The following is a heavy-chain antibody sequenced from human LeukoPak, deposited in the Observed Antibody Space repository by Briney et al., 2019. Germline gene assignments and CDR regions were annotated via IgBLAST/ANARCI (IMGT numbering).Heavy chain of an antibody. Sequence: ASVKVSYKPSGYTFCANYMYWVRQAPGQGLEWMGWIYPNSGDTNYAQKFQGRVTLTRVTSISTAYMELSRLRSDDTAIYYCARSLGYGDDPLDFWGQGTLVTVSS. CDR3: ARSLGYGDDPLDF. CDR1: GYTFCANY. V-gene: IGHV1-2*02. CDR2: IYPNSGDT. D-gene: IGHD4-17*01. J-gene: IGHJ4*02.